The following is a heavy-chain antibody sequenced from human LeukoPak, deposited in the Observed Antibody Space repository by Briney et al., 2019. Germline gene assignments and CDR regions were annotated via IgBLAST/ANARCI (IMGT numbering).Heavy chain of an antibody. Sequence: SETLSLTCTVSGGSISSYYWSWIRQPPGKGLEWIGEINHSGSTNYNPSLKSRVTISVDTSKNQFSLKLSSVTAADTAVYYCARRRYGSGSPRFGYMDVWGKGTTVTVSS. V-gene: IGHV4-34*01. J-gene: IGHJ6*03. D-gene: IGHD3-10*01. CDR1: GGSISSYY. CDR3: ARRRYGSGSPRFGYMDV. CDR2: INHSGST.